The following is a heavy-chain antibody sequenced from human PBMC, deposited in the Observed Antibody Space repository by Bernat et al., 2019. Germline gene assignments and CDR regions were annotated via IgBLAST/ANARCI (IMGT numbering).Heavy chain of an antibody. CDR1: GFTFSSYA. CDR3: ARESPDTGYFDY. CDR2: ISYDGSNK. D-gene: IGHD3-10*01. V-gene: IGHV3-30-3*01. Sequence: QVQLVESGGCVVQPGRSLRLSCAASGFTFSSYAMHWVRQAPGKGLEWVAVISYDGSNKYYADSVKGRFTISRDNSKNTLYLQMNSLRAEDTAVYYCARESPDTGYFDYWGQGTLVTVSS. J-gene: IGHJ4*02.